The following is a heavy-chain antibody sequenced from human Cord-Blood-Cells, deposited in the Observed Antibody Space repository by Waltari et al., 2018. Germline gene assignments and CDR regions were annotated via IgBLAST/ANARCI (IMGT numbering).Heavy chain of an antibody. CDR1: GGSISSSSYY. Sequence: QLQLQESGPGLVKPSETLSLTCTVSGGSISSSSYYWGWIRQPPGKGLEWIGSIYYSGSTYYTPPLHRQVTISVDTSKNQFSLELSCVTAADTAVYYCARHGHSSGWYYYYGMDVWGQGTTVTVSS. CDR3: ARHGHSSGWYYYYGMDV. J-gene: IGHJ6*02. V-gene: IGHV4-39*01. D-gene: IGHD6-19*01. CDR2: IYYSGST.